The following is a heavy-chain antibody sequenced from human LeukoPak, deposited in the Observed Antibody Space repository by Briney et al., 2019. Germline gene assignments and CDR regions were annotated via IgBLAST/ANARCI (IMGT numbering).Heavy chain of an antibody. Sequence: SQTLSLTCDISGDSVSSNSAAWNWIRQSPSRGLEWLGRTYYRSKWYNDYAGSVKSRITINPDTSKNQFSLQVNSVTPEDTAVYYCARGTRYSSGWTFDYWGQGTLVTVSS. V-gene: IGHV6-1*01. CDR3: ARGTRYSSGWTFDY. J-gene: IGHJ4*02. D-gene: IGHD6-19*01. CDR2: TYYRSKWYN. CDR1: GDSVSSNSAA.